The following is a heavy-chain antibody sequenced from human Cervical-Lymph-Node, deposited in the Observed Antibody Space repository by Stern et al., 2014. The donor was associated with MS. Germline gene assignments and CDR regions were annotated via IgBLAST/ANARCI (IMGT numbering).Heavy chain of an antibody. CDR3: AREGRTTSEFYYFDY. CDR2: IWYDGSNK. Sequence: VQLVESGGGVVQPGRSLRLSCAASGFTFSSYGMHWVRQAPGKGLEWVAVIWYDGSNKYYADSVKGRFTIPRDNSKNTLYPQKNSLRAEDTALYYCAREGRTTSEFYYFDYWGQGTLVTVSS. J-gene: IGHJ4*02. V-gene: IGHV3-33*01. CDR1: GFTFSSYG. D-gene: IGHD4-17*01.